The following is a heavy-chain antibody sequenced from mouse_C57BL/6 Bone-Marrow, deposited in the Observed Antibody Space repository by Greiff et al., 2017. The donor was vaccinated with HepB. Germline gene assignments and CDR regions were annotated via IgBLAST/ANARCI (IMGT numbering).Heavy chain of an antibody. CDR2: IRNKANGYTT. Sequence: EVQVVESGGGLVQPGGSLSLSCAASGFTFTDYYMSWVRQPPGKALEWLGFIRNKANGYTTEYSASVKGRFTISRDNSQSILYLQMNALRAEDSATYYCARVITTVVGFDYWGQGTTLTVSS. V-gene: IGHV7-3*01. CDR3: ARVITTVVGFDY. D-gene: IGHD1-1*01. CDR1: GFTFTDYY. J-gene: IGHJ2*01.